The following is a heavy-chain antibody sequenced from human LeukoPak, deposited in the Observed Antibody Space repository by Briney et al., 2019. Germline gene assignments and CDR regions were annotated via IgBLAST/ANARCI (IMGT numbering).Heavy chain of an antibody. V-gene: IGHV1-2*04. J-gene: IGHJ6*02. D-gene: IGHD6-13*01. CDR1: GYTFTAYY. CDR2: INPHSGGT. CDR3: ARDQASAAVGTVYYYHGMDV. Sequence: ASVKVSCKASGYTFTAYYIHWGRQAPGQGLEWMGWINPHSGGTNYPQKFQGWVTMTRDTSISTAYMELNRLRSDDTAVYYCARDQASAAVGTVYYYHGMDVWGQGTTVTVSS.